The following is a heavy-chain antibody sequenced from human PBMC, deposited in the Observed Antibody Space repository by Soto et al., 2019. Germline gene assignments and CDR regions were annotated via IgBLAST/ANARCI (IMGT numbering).Heavy chain of an antibody. CDR1: GFTFSNAW. CDR2: IKSKTDGGTT. Sequence: GGSLRLSCAASGFTFSNAWMSWVRQAPGKGLEWVGRIKSKTDGGTTDYAAPVKGRFTISRDDSKNTLYLQMNSLKTEDTAVYYCTTDRRYYYDSSGYYSAYYYYGMDVWGQGTTVTVSS. CDR3: TTDRRYYYDSSGYYSAYYYYGMDV. D-gene: IGHD3-22*01. V-gene: IGHV3-15*01. J-gene: IGHJ6*02.